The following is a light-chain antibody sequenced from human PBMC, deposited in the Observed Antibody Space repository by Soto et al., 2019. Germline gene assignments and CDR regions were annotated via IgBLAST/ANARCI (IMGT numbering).Light chain of an antibody. J-gene: IGKJ1*01. V-gene: IGKV3-11*01. CDR3: QHRFNWPWT. CDR2: DAS. CDR1: QSVIRY. Sequence: EIFFTQAPATPSLAPGERASPSRQASQSVIRYLAWYQQRPGQAPRLLIYDASYRATGIPARFSGSGSGTDFTLTISSLEPEDFAVYYCQHRFNWPWTFGQGTKVDIK.